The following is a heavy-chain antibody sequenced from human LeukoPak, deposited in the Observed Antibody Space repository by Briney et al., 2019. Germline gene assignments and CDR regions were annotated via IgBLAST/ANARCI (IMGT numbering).Heavy chain of an antibody. V-gene: IGHV5-51*01. CDR2: IYPSDSDT. CDR1: GYRFTSYW. D-gene: IGHD2-2*01. CDR3: ARALGYCSRTSCSFDL. J-gene: IGHJ4*02. Sequence: GESLKISCKGSGYRFTSYWIGWVRQMPGKGLEWMGIIYPSDSDTRYSPSFQGQVSISADKSISAAYLQWSSLKASDTAMYYCARALGYCSRTSCSFDLWGQGTLVTVSS.